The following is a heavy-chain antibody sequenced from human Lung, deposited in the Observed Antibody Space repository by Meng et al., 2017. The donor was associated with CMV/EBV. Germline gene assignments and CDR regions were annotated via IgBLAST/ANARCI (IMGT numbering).Heavy chain of an antibody. D-gene: IGHD3-22*01. Sequence: GESLKISCVVAGFTFSGYEMNWVRLAPGKGLEWVSYIRSSGNIKYYADSVKGRFTISRDNARNSLFLQMNSLRVEDTAVYFCAKDAARQYYDSSGYYFDYWGLGTLVTVSS. CDR1: GFTFSGYE. CDR2: IRSSGNIK. CDR3: AKDAARQYYDSSGYYFDY. V-gene: IGHV3-48*03. J-gene: IGHJ4*02.